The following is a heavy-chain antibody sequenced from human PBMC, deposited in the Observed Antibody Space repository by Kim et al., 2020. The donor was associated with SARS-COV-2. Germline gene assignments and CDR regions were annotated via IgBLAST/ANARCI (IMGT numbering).Heavy chain of an antibody. D-gene: IGHD1-26*01. J-gene: IGHJ6*03. V-gene: IGHV3-30*02. CDR3: AKVGAITYYYYYMDV. Sequence: DSVKGRLTISRNNSKNTLYLQMNSLRAEDTAVYYCAKVGAITYYYYYMDVWGKGTTVTVSS.